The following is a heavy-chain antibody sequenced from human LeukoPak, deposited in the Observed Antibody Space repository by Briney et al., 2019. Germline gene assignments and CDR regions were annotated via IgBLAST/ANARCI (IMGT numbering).Heavy chain of an antibody. J-gene: IGHJ4*02. V-gene: IGHV3-21*04. CDR3: AKGLERESRLDS. D-gene: IGHD1-1*01. CDR2: ISSSGSYI. Sequence: PGGSLRLSCAASGFTFSSYEMNWVRQAPGKGLEWVSSISSSGSYIYYAGSVKGRFTISRDNAKNSLYLQMNSLRAEDTALYYCAKGLERESRLDSWGQGTLVTVSS. CDR1: GFTFSSYE.